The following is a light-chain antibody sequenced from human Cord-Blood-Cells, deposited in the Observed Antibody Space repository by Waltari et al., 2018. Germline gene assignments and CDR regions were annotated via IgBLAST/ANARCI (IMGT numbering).Light chain of an antibody. V-gene: IGLV2-23*01. CDR2: EGS. J-gene: IGLJ1*01. CDR3: CSYAGSSTYV. CDR1: SSDVGSYNL. Sequence: QSALTQPASVSGSPGQSITISCTGTSSDVGSYNLVSWYQQHPGKAPKLMIYEGSKGPSGVSNRFSGSKSGNTASLTISGLQAEDEADYYCCSYAGSSTYVVGTGTKVTVL.